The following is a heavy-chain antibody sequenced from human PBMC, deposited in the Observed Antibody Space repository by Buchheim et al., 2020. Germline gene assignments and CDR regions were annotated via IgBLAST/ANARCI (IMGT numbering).Heavy chain of an antibody. CDR3: VKGSGIYYHLMDV. V-gene: IGHV4-30-2*01. CDR2: IYYSGDS. Sequence: QLQLQESGSGLVKPSQTLSVTCTVSGGSISYGGFSWNWIRQPPGKGLEWIGCIYYSGDSYYNPSLKSRVTMSVDGSKNQFSLRLTSVTAADAAVYYCVKGSGIYYHLMDVWGQGTT. D-gene: IGHD6-13*01. J-gene: IGHJ6*02. CDR1: GGSISYGGFS.